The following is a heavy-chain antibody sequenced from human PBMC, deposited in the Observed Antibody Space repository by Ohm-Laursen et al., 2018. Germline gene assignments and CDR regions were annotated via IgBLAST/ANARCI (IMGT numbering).Heavy chain of an antibody. D-gene: IGHD5-18*01. Sequence: GSSVKVSCKASGYTFTSYAITWVRQAPGQGLEWVGWISGYNGNTNYAQKLQDRVTMATDTSTNTAYMELRSLRSDDTAIYYCGRLDRGYSDGPDYWGQGTLVTVSS. CDR3: GRLDRGYSDGPDY. J-gene: IGHJ4*02. CDR2: ISGYNGNT. V-gene: IGHV1-18*01. CDR1: GYTFTSYA.